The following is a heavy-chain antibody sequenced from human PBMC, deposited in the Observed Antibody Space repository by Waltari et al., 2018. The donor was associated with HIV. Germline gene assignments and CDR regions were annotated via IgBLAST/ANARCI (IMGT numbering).Heavy chain of an antibody. J-gene: IGHJ5*02. V-gene: IGHV3-53*01. CDR3: ATGVRYYGP. CDR2: IYPDDTT. CDR1: NCSISGNH. D-gene: IGHD3-3*01. Sequence: EVLLAESGGGLIQPGGSLGLSCTASNCSISGNHVTWIRQAPGGSLEWVAVIYPDDTTHYADSVSGRFTISRAKSRTKVFLLMNSLFVDDTATYFCATGVRYYGPWGQGTRVTVSS.